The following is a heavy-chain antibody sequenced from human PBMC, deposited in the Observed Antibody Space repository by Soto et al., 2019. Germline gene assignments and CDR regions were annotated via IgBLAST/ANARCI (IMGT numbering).Heavy chain of an antibody. D-gene: IGHD3-22*01. CDR2: ISYDGSNK. Sequence: RRLSCAASGFTFSSYGMHWVRQAPGKGLEWVAVISYDGSNKYYADSVKGRFTISRDNSKNTLYLQMNSLRAEDTAVYYCAKGTGYYDSSGSYYYYGMDVWGQGTTVTVSS. V-gene: IGHV3-30*18. J-gene: IGHJ6*02. CDR1: GFTFSSYG. CDR3: AKGTGYYDSSGSYYYYGMDV.